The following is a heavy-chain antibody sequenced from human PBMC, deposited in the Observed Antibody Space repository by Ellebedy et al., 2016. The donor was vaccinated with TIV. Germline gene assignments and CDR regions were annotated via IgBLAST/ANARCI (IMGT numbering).Heavy chain of an antibody. Sequence: AASVKVSCKASGYSFTTFTIHWVRQAPGQRLEWIGRINPDNDYTRYSQKFQGRVNMTRDTSASTGHMELSSLRFEDTAVYYCARVSGWSPGDGFDFWGQGTMISVSS. D-gene: IGHD6-19*01. CDR1: GYSFTTFT. CDR2: INPDNDYT. V-gene: IGHV1-3*01. CDR3: ARVSGWSPGDGFDF. J-gene: IGHJ3*01.